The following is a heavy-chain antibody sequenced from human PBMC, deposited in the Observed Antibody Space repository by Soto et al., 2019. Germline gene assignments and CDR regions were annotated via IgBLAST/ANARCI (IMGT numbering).Heavy chain of an antibody. CDR1: GYTFTSYG. Sequence: ASVKVSCKASGYTFTSYGLSWVRQAPGQGLEWMGWIGAYNDNARYAQKFQGRVTMATDTSTGTAYMELTSLRSDDTAVYYCARDWYCSGGSCQDVFDIWGQGTVVTVSS. CDR2: IGAYNDNA. CDR3: ARDWYCSGGSCQDVFDI. J-gene: IGHJ3*02. D-gene: IGHD2-15*01. V-gene: IGHV1-18*01.